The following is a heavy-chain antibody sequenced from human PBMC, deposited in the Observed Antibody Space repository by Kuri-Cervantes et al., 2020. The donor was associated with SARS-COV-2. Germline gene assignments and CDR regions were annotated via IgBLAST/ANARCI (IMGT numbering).Heavy chain of an antibody. V-gene: IGHV3-48*03. Sequence: GESLKISCAASGFTFSSYEMNWVRQAPGKGLEWVSYISSSGSTIYYADSVKGRFTISRDNSKNTLYLQMNSLRAEDTAVYYCARVLCGGDCYSRDYYYGMDVWGQGTTVTVSS. J-gene: IGHJ6*02. CDR3: ARVLCGGDCYSRDYYYGMDV. CDR1: GFTFSSYE. CDR2: ISSSGSTI. D-gene: IGHD2-21*02.